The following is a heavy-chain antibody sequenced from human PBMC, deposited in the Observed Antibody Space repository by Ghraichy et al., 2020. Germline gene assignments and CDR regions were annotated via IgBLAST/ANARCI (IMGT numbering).Heavy chain of an antibody. Sequence: GGSLRLSCAASGFTFSSYAMSWVRQAPGKGLEWVSAISGSGGSTYYADSVKGRFTISRDNSKNTLYLQMNSLRAEDTAVYYCAKGYGRCSSTSCPFDYWGQGTLVTVSS. CDR1: GFTFSSYA. D-gene: IGHD2-2*01. CDR3: AKGYGRCSSTSCPFDY. J-gene: IGHJ4*02. V-gene: IGHV3-23*01. CDR2: ISGSGGST.